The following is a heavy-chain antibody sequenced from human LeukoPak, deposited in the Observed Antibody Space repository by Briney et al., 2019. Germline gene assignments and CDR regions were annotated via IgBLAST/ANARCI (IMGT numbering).Heavy chain of an antibody. CDR1: GFTFNNYW. CDR2: IKQDGSEK. J-gene: IGHJ6*02. D-gene: IGHD3-3*01. CDR3: ARVRYYEDV. V-gene: IGHV3-7*01. Sequence: GGSLRLSCTASGFTFNNYWMSGVRHASGKGVEGVANIKQDGSEKYYVDSVRGRFTISRDNAKNSLFLQMNTLRAEDTAVYYCARVRYYEDVWGQGTTVTVSS.